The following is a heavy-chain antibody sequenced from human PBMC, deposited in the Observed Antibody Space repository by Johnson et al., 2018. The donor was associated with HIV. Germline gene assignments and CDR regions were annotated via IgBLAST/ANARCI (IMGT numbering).Heavy chain of an antibody. Sequence: VQVLESGGGLVQPGGSLRLSCAASGFTFSSYAMDWVRQAPGKGLEWVSFISGGDDDTYYADSVKGRFTISRDNSKNTPYLQMNSLRADDTAVYYCANALILDAFNIWGQGTMVTVSS. J-gene: IGHJ3*02. V-gene: IGHV3-23*01. CDR3: ANALILDAFNI. D-gene: IGHD2-21*01. CDR1: GFTFSSYA. CDR2: ISGGDDDT.